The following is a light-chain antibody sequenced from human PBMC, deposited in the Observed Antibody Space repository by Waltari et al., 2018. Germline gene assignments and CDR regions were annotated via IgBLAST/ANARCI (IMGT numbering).Light chain of an antibody. CDR3: QQYFSTPQLA. Sequence: DIVMTQSPDSLAVSLGERATFNCKSSESLFFSSNNKNYLAWYLHKVGQPPKLLIYWASTRASGVPDRFSGSGSGTDFTLTISSLQAEDVAVYYCQQYFSTPQLAFGGGTKVELK. V-gene: IGKV4-1*01. CDR2: WAS. J-gene: IGKJ4*01. CDR1: ESLFFSSNNKNY.